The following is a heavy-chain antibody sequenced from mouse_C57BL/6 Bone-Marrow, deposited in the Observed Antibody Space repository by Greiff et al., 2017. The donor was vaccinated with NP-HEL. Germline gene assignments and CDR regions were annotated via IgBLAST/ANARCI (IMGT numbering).Heavy chain of an antibody. D-gene: IGHD1-1*01. CDR1: GFTFSSYG. V-gene: IGHV5-6*01. Sequence: EVQVVESGGDLVKPGGSLKLSCAASGFTFSSYGMSWVRQTPDKRLEWVATLSSGGSYTYYPDSVKGRFTISRDNAKNTLYLQMSSLKSEDTAMYYCARQTTEYAYWGQGTLVTVSA. CDR3: ARQTTEYAY. CDR2: LSSGGSYT. J-gene: IGHJ3*01.